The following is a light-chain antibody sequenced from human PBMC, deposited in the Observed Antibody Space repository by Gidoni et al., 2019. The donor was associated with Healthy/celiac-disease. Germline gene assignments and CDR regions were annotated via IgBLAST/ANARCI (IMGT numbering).Light chain of an antibody. CDR1: RSNIGSNT. CDR3: AAWDDSLNGLV. Sequence: SVLTQPPSASGTPGQRVTISCSGSRSNIGSNTVNWYQQLPGTAPKLLIYSNNQRPSGVPDRFSGSKSGTSASLAISGLQSEDEADYYCAAWDDSLNGLVFGGGTKLTVL. V-gene: IGLV1-44*01. J-gene: IGLJ2*01. CDR2: SNN.